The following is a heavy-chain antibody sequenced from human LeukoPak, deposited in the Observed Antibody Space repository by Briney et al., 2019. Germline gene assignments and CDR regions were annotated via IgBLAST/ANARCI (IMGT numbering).Heavy chain of an antibody. Sequence: KPGEPLRISCEASGYNFTNYWISWVRQMPGKGLEWMGTIDPSDSYNNYSPSFQGHVTISADKSISTAYLQWSGLKASDTAMYYGARAYSMSRFDYWGQGTLVTVSS. V-gene: IGHV5-10-1*01. CDR2: IDPSDSYN. CDR3: ARAYSMSRFDY. J-gene: IGHJ4*02. CDR1: GYNFTNYW. D-gene: IGHD6-13*01.